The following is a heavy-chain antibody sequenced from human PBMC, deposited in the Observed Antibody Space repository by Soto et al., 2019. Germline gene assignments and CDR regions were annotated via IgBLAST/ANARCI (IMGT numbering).Heavy chain of an antibody. CDR2: ISYDGSNK. Sequence: QVQLVESGGGVVQPGRSLRLSCAASGFTFSSYGMHWVRQAPGKGLEWVAVISYDGSNKYYADSVKGRFTISRDNSKNTPYLQMNSLRAEDTAVYYCAKDGDYGDWGQGTLVTVSS. J-gene: IGHJ4*02. V-gene: IGHV3-30*18. CDR1: GFTFSSYG. CDR3: AKDGDYGD. D-gene: IGHD4-17*01.